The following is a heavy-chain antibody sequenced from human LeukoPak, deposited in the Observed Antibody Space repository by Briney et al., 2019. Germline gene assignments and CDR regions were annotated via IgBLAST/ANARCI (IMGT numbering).Heavy chain of an antibody. D-gene: IGHD6-13*01. CDR1: GYTFTSYD. CDR3: ARGRGIAAAGDFDY. Sequence: ASVKVSCKASGYTFTSYDINWVRQATGQGLEWMGWMNPNSGNTGYAQKFQGRVTMTRNTSISTAYMELSSLRSEDTALYYCARGRGIAAAGDFDYWGQGTLVTVSS. J-gene: IGHJ4*02. V-gene: IGHV1-8*01. CDR2: MNPNSGNT.